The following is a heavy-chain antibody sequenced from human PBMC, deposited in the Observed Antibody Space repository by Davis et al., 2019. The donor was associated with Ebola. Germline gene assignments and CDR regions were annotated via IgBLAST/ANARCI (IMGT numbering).Heavy chain of an antibody. CDR2: INHRGST. Sequence: SETLSLTCAVYGESFSGYYWSWIRLPPGQGLEWIGEINHRGSTNYNPSLKSRVTISVDTSKNQFSLHLNSVTAADTAIFYCASAPGRFLGWWDDSWGQGTLVTVSS. J-gene: IGHJ4*02. D-gene: IGHD3-3*01. CDR3: ASAPGRFLGWWDDS. CDR1: GESFSGYY. V-gene: IGHV4-34*01.